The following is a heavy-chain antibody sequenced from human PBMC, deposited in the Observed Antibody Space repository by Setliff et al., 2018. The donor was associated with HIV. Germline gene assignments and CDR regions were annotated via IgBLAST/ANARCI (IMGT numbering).Heavy chain of an antibody. D-gene: IGHD3-10*01. J-gene: IGHJ6*02. V-gene: IGHV3-7*01. CDR1: GFTFSNYW. CDR2: KKPDGSEK. Sequence: GGSLRLSCAASGFTFSNYWMSWVRQTPGKGLEWVANKKPDGSEKYYVDSVKGRFTISRDNAENSLYLQMNSLRAEDTAIYYCARKLRPGHGVDVWGQGTTVTVSS. CDR3: ARKLRPGHGVDV.